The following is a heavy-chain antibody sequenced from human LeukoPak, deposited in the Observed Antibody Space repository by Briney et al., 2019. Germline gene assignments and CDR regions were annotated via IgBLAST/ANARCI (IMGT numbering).Heavy chain of an antibody. Sequence: PSQTLSLTCTVSGGSISSGDSSWSWIRQSPGKGLEWIGSIYYSGSTFYNPSLQSRITISLDTSKRQFSQELTSVTAADTAVYYCARSSSWYRDGGYFQHWGQGTLVTVSS. D-gene: IGHD6-13*01. CDR2: IYYSGST. CDR1: GGSISSGDSS. V-gene: IGHV4-30-4*01. CDR3: ARSSSWYRDGGYFQH. J-gene: IGHJ1*01.